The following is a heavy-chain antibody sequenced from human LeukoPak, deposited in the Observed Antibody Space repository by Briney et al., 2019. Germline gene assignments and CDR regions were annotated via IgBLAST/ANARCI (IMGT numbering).Heavy chain of an antibody. Sequence: PSGTLSLSCAVSGGSIRSSSYYWGWVGQRPGKGREWIMSIYYIDSTYYHPSLKSRVTISVDTSKNLFSLKLSSVTAADTAVYYCASPYYYDSSGYYYELGRFDYWGQGTLVTVSS. V-gene: IGHV4-39*01. CDR3: ASPYYYDSSGYYYELGRFDY. CDR1: GGSIRSSSYY. CDR2: IYYIDST. D-gene: IGHD3-22*01. J-gene: IGHJ4*02.